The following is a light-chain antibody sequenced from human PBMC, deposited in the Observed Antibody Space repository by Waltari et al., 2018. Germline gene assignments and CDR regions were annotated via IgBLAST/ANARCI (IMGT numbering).Light chain of an antibody. V-gene: IGLV1-40*01. CDR1: SPNIGSPYH. Sequence: QSVLTQPPSVSGAPGQRVTISCTGSSPNIGSPYHVHGYQQVPGRAPKLLIYDDSHRPSGVPDRFSGSKSGTSASLAITGLQAEDEAEYFCQSYDSGLNGLFFGGGTKVTVL. CDR3: QSYDSGLNGLF. CDR2: DDS. J-gene: IGLJ2*01.